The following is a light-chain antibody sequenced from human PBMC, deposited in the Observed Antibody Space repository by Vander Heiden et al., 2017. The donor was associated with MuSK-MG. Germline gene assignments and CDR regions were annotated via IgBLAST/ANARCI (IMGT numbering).Light chain of an antibody. V-gene: IGKV3-15*01. Sequence: EIVITQSPATLSVSPGERATLSCRASQSVSRNLACYQQKPVQAPRLLIYGASTRANGIQDRFSGSGSGTDFTLTISSLQSEDFAVYYLQQYNNWGTFGQGTKVEIK. CDR3: QQYNNWGT. CDR2: GAS. CDR1: QSVSRN. J-gene: IGKJ1*01.